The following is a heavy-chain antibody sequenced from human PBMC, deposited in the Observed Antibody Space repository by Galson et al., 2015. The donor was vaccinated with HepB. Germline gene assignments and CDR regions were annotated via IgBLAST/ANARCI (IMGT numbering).Heavy chain of an antibody. CDR2: VNTNTGNP. CDR3: ARTPNYGSGSRYNVWFDP. D-gene: IGHD3-10*01. J-gene: IGHJ5*02. V-gene: IGHV7-4-1*02. CDR1: GYIFTDYG. Sequence: SVKVSCKASGYIFTDYGINWVRQGPGQGIEWMGWVNTNTGNPTYAQGFAGRFVISLDTSVSTTYLQISRLKAEDTAVYYCARTPNYGSGSRYNVWFDPWGQGTLVTVSS.